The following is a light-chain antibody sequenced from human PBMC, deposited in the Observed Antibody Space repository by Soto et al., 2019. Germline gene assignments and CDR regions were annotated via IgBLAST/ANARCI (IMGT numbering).Light chain of an antibody. V-gene: IGLV2-23*02. CDR2: EVI. J-gene: IGLJ1*01. Sequence: QSALAQPASVSGSPGQSITISCTGTSSDVGNYNLVSWYQQHPGKAPKLMIYEVIKRPSGVSNRFSGSKSGNTASLTISGLQAEDEADYYCCSYEGYSTYVCGTGTKVTVL. CDR3: CSYEGYSTYV. CDR1: SSDVGNYNL.